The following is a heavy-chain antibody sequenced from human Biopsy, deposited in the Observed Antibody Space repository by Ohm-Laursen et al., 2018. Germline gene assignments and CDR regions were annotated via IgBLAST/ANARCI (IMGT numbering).Heavy chain of an antibody. CDR1: GYTFTGYY. Sequence: GASVKVSCKASGYTFTGYYFHWVRQAPGQGLEWMGWINPKSGGTHYLEKFRGRVTMTRDTSISTAYMEVGSLRSDDTAVYYCAIDGNDFLTDYLKIDQWGQGTLVTVSS. D-gene: IGHD3-9*01. CDR2: INPKSGGT. J-gene: IGHJ4*02. CDR3: AIDGNDFLTDYLKIDQ. V-gene: IGHV1-2*02.